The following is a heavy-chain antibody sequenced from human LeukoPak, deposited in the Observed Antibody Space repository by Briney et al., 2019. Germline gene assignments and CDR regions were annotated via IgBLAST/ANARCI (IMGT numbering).Heavy chain of an antibody. J-gene: IGHJ6*03. Sequence: GGSLLLSCAASGFAFNSYNMNWVRQAPGKGLEWVSSITSNSAYMYYADSVKGRFTISRDNARNSLYLQMNSLTAEDTAVYYCARVAGFEDYYYMDVWGKGTTVTISS. CDR2: ITSNSAYM. CDR1: GFAFNSYN. D-gene: IGHD3-9*01. V-gene: IGHV3-21*04. CDR3: ARVAGFEDYYYMDV.